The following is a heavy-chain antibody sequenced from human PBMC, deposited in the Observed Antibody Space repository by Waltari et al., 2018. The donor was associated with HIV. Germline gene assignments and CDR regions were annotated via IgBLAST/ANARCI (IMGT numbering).Heavy chain of an antibody. Sequence: QVQLVQSGAEVKKTGASVKVSCKASGYTFTSYDVNWVRQATGQGLEWMGWMNPNSGNTGYAQKFQGRVTMTRNTSISTAYMELSSLRSEDTAVYYCARGSIYYYGSGSYYNVYYYYGMDVWGQGTTVTVSS. CDR2: MNPNSGNT. CDR3: ARGSIYYYGSGSYYNVYYYYGMDV. D-gene: IGHD3-10*01. V-gene: IGHV1-8*01. CDR1: GYTFTSYD. J-gene: IGHJ6*02.